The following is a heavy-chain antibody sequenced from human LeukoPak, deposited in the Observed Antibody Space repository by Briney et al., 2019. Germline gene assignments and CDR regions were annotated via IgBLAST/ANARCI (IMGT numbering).Heavy chain of an antibody. D-gene: IGHD2-15*01. CDR1: GFTFSSYW. J-gene: IGHJ5*02. Sequence: PGGSLRLSCAASGFTFSSYWMSWVRQAPGKGLEWVSVLSGNGGTTYYADSVKGRFNISRDNSKDTLYLQMNSLRPEDTAIYYCAKRGFCSGDSCPSWFDPWGQGTLVTVSS. CDR3: AKRGFCSGDSCPSWFDP. V-gene: IGHV3-23*01. CDR2: LSGNGGTT.